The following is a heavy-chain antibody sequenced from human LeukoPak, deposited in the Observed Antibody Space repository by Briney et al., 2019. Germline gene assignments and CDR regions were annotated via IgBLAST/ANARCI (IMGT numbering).Heavy chain of an antibody. J-gene: IGHJ4*02. CDR1: VYTFTNFY. CDR3: ARRPINCIITNCYVDN. D-gene: IGHD2-2*01. CDR2: MNPYSGDT. V-gene: IGHV1-2*02. Sequence: GASVKVSCKASVYTFTNFYIHWVRQAPGQGLEWMGWMNPYSGDTSYAREFQDRVTMTRDTSLTTAYMELSSLRSDDTAVYYCARRPINCIITNCYVDNWGQGTLVTVSS.